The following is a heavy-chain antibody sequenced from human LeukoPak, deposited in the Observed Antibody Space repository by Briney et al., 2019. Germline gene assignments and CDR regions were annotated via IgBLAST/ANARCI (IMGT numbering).Heavy chain of an antibody. CDR2: IYPGDYET. CDR3: AIPPGYCGNDCSFDH. Sequence: GESLKISCEGSGYSFSNYWIGWVRQMPGKSLEWMGIIYPGDYETSYSPSFQGLVTISVDKSISTAYLQWSSLKASDTAMYYCAIPPGYCGNDCSFDHWGQGTLVTVSS. CDR1: GYSFSNYW. V-gene: IGHV5-51*01. J-gene: IGHJ4*02. D-gene: IGHD2-21*02.